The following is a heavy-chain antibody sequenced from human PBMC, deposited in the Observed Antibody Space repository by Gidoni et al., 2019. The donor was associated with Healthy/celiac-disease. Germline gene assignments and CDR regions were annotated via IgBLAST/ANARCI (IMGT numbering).Heavy chain of an antibody. CDR3: AKDGPLLRYFDWLSGYFDY. Sequence: EVQLLESGGGLVQPGGSLRLYCAASGFTFSSYAMSWVRQAPGKGLEWVSAISGSGGSTYYADSVKGRFTISRDNSKNTLYLQMNSLRAEDTAVYYCAKDGPLLRYFDWLSGYFDYWGQGTLVTVSS. CDR1: GFTFSSYA. J-gene: IGHJ4*02. D-gene: IGHD3-9*01. CDR2: ISGSGGST. V-gene: IGHV3-23*01.